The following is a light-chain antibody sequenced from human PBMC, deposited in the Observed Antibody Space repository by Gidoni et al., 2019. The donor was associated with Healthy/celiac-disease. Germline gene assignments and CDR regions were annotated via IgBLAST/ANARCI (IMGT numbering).Light chain of an antibody. CDR3: QQYYSYPWT. J-gene: IGKJ1*01. CDR2: AAS. CDR1: QGISSY. Sequence: AIRMTQSPSSFSASTGDRVTITCRASQGISSYLAWYQQKPGKAPKLLIYAASTLQSEVPSRVSGSGSGTDFTLTISCLQSEDFATYYCQQYYSYPWTFGQGTKVEIK. V-gene: IGKV1-8*01.